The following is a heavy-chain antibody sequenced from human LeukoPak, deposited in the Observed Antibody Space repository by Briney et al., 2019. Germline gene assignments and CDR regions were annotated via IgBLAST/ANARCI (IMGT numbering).Heavy chain of an antibody. V-gene: IGHV3-30*18. CDR1: GFTFSSYG. D-gene: IGHD2-15*01. CDR3: AKDLVGYCSGGSCFYGMDV. Sequence: GRSLRLSCEASGFTFSSYGMHWVRQAPGRGLEWMAVISYDGSNKYYADSVEGRFTISRDNSKNTLYLQMNSLRAEDTTVYYCAKDLVGYCSGGSCFYGMDVWGQGTTVTVSS. J-gene: IGHJ6*02. CDR2: ISYDGSNK.